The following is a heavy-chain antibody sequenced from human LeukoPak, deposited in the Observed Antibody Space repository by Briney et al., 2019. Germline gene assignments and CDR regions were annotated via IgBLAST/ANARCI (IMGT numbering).Heavy chain of an antibody. CDR1: GFTFSSHG. CDR3: ARDLDWGAFDA. V-gene: IGHV3-23*01. CDR2: ISPSGSIS. J-gene: IGHJ5*02. Sequence: GGSLRLSCAASGFTFSSHGINWVRQAPGKGLEWVSGISPSGSISYYADSVKGRFTISRNNSKNTVSLQMNSLRAEDTALYYCARDLDWGAFDAWGEGTLVTVSS. D-gene: IGHD3-9*01.